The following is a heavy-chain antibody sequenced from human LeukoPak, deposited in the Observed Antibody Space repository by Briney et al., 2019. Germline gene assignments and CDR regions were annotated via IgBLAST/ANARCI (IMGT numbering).Heavy chain of an antibody. J-gene: IGHJ5*02. CDR3: TRNFDYGDYL. CDR1: GFTFSSYW. V-gene: IGHV3-74*01. Sequence: QPGGSLRLSCVASGFTFSSYWMHWVRQDQGKGLVWVSRINPDGSVTGYADSVKGRFTVSRDNAKNTLYLQMNSLRAEDTAIYYCTRNFDYGDYLWGQGTLVTVSS. D-gene: IGHD4-17*01. CDR2: INPDGSVT.